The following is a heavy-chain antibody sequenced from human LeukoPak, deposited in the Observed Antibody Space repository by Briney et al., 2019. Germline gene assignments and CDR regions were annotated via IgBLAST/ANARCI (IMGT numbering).Heavy chain of an antibody. CDR1: GFTFSSYA. CDR3: AKDLRSSRFDP. V-gene: IGHV3-23*01. D-gene: IGHD6-13*01. Sequence: GSLRLSCAASGFTFSSYAMSWVRQAPGKGLEWVSAISGSGGSTYYADSVKGRFTISRDNSENTLLLQMNSLRVEDTAVYYCAKDLRSSRFDPWGQGTRVIVSS. J-gene: IGHJ5*02. CDR2: ISGSGGST.